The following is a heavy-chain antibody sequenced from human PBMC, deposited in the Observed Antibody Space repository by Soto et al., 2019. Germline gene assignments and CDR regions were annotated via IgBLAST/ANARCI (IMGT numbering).Heavy chain of an antibody. CDR2: IHGTRSII. J-gene: IGHJ4*02. V-gene: IGHV3-48*02. D-gene: IGHD3-16*01. CDR3: ARDARNADYDY. CDR1: GFTFSSHA. Sequence: EVQLVESGGGLVQPGGSLTLSCAVSGFTFSSHAMNWVRQAPGKGLEWVAYIHGTRSIIYYADSVKGRFTISRDNAKNSLYPQMDSLRDEDTALYYCARDARNADYDYWGQGTLVTVSS.